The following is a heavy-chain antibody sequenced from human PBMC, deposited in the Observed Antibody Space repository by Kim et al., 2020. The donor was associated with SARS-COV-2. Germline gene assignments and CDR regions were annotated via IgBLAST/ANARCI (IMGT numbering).Heavy chain of an antibody. V-gene: IGHV4-59*08. CDR3: ARQVTMVRGVSPWFDP. D-gene: IGHD3-10*01. J-gene: IGHJ5*02. Sequence: LRSRVTISVDTSKNQSALKLSSVTAADTAVYYCARQVTMVRGVSPWFDPWGQGTLVTVSS.